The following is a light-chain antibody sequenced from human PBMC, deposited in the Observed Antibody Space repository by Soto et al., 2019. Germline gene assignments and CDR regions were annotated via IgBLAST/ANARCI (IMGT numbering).Light chain of an antibody. CDR1: QSVSSSC. CDR2: GAS. J-gene: IGKJ1*01. Sequence: EIVLTQSPGTLSLSPGERATLSCRASQSVSSSCLAWYQQKPGQAPRXLISGASSRPTAIQDKVRGXGSGTDFTLTIHRLEREDVALYYSHEYASVPWTFAQGSEVDI. V-gene: IGKV3-20*01. CDR3: HEYASVPWT.